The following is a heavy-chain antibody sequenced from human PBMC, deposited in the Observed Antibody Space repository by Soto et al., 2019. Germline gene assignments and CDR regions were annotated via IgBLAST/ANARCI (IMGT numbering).Heavy chain of an antibody. Sequence: QVQLVQSGAEVKKPGSSVKVSCKASGGTFSSYAISWVRQAPGQGLEWMGGIIHIFGTANYAQKFQGRVTITADESTSTAYMELSSLRSEDTAVYYCARDLRRYSSSWPVLDYWGQGTLVTVSS. CDR1: GGTFSSYA. D-gene: IGHD6-13*01. V-gene: IGHV1-69*01. CDR3: ARDLRRYSSSWPVLDY. J-gene: IGHJ4*02. CDR2: IIHIFGTA.